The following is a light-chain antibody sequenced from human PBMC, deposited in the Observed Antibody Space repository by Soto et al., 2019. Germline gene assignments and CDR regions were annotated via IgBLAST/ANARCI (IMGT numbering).Light chain of an antibody. Sequence: QPVLTQPPSVSGAPGQRVTISCTGSSSNIGAGYDVHWYQQLPGTAPKLLIYGNSNRPSGVPDRFSGSKSGTSASLAITGLQAEDEADYYCQSYDSSGDVVFGGGTKLTVL. V-gene: IGLV1-40*01. CDR1: SSNIGAGYD. J-gene: IGLJ2*01. CDR3: QSYDSSGDVV. CDR2: GNS.